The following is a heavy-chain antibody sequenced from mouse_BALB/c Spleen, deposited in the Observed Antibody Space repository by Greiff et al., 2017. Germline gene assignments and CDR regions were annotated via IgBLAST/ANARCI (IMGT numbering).Heavy chain of an antibody. D-gene: IGHD2-12*01. J-gene: IGHJ2*01. CDR3: ARYSGDYFDY. V-gene: IGHV14-1*02. Sequence: VHLQQSGAELVRPGALVKLSCKASGFDFKDYYMHWVKQRPEQGLEWIGWIDPGNGNTIYDPKFQGKASITADTSSNTAYLQLSSLTSEDTAVYYCARYSGDYFDYWGQGTTLTVSS. CDR2: IDPGNGNT. CDR1: GFDFKDYY.